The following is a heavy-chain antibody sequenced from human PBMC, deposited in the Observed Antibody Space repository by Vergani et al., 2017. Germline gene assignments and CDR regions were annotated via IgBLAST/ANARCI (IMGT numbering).Heavy chain of an antibody. V-gene: IGHV3-23*01. Sequence: EVQLLESGGGLVQPGGSLRLSCAASGFTFSSYAMSWVRQAPGKGLEWVSAISGSGGSTYYADSVKGRFTISRDNSKNTLYLQMNSLRAEDTAVYYCAKADYDLWSGYASSDYYYMDVWGKGTTVTVSS. CDR1: GFTFSSYA. CDR2: ISGSGGST. D-gene: IGHD3-3*01. J-gene: IGHJ6*03. CDR3: AKADYDLWSGYASSDYYYMDV.